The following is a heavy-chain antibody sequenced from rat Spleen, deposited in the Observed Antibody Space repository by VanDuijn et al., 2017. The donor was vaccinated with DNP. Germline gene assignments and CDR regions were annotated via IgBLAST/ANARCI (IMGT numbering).Heavy chain of an antibody. CDR2: ITNSGDGT. Sequence: EVQLVESGGGPVQPGRSLKLSCLASGFIFSNYWMTWIRQAPGKGLEWVASITNSGDGTYYSDSVKGRFSISRDNAKSTLYLQVNSLRSEDTATYYCTSNPHIRTAAPFDYWGQGVMVTVSS. D-gene: IGHD3-8*01. J-gene: IGHJ2*01. CDR1: GFIFSNYW. CDR3: TSNPHIRTAAPFDY. V-gene: IGHV5-31*01.